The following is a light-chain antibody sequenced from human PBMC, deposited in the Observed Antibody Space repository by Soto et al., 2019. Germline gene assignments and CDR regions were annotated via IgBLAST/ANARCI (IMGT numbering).Light chain of an antibody. J-gene: IGLJ1*01. V-gene: IGLV2-8*01. CDR1: SSDVGGYNY. CDR3: SSYAGSNKSV. CDR2: EVS. Sequence: SALTQPPSASGSPGQSVTISCTGTSSDVGGYNYVSWYQQHPGKAPKLMIYEVSKRPSGVPDRFSGSKSGNTASLTVSGLQPEDEADYYCSSYAGSNKSVFGTGTKVIVL.